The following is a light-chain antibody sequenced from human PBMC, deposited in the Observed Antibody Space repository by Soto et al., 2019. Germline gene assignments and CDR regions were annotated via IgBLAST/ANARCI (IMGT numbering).Light chain of an antibody. CDR1: NSNVGANT. Sequence: QSVLTQPPSVSATPGQRVTLSCSGTNSNVGANTVNWYQQFPATAPTLLIFSDDQRPSGVPDRFSGYRSGISGSLAISGLQSADEAHYYCAAWDDTLAGWVFGGGTKVTVL. V-gene: IGLV1-44*01. CDR2: SDD. J-gene: IGLJ3*02. CDR3: AAWDDTLAGWV.